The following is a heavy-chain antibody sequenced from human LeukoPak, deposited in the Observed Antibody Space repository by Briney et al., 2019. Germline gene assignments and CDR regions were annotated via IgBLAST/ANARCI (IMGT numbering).Heavy chain of an antibody. J-gene: IGHJ6*02. V-gene: IGHV4-59*01. D-gene: IGHD3-3*01. CDR1: GGSISSYY. CDR3: AKATYDHYYYYGMDV. CDR2: IYYSGST. Sequence: SETLSLTCTVSGGSISSYYWSWIRQPPGKGLEWIGYIYYSGSTNYNPSLKSRVTISVDTSKNQFSLKLSSVTAADTAVYYCAKATYDHYYYYGMDVWGQGTTVTVSS.